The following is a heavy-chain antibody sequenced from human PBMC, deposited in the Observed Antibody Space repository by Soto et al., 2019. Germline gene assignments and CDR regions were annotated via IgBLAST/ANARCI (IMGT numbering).Heavy chain of an antibody. D-gene: IGHD3-22*01. CDR2: IRSKAYGGTT. V-gene: IGHV3-49*03. Sequence: GGSLRLSCTASGFTFGDYAMSWCRQAPGKGLEWVGFIRSKAYGGTTEYAASVKGRFTISRDDSKSIAYLQMNSLKTEDTAVYYCTRRPRKVTMIVVVTPNWYFDLWGRGTLVTVSS. CDR1: GFTFGDYA. CDR3: TRRPRKVTMIVVVTPNWYFDL. J-gene: IGHJ2*01.